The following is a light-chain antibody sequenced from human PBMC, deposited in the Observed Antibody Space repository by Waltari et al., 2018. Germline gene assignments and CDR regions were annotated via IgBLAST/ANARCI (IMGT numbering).Light chain of an antibody. Sequence: EIVLTQSPGSLSLSPGERATLSCRASQSVSSAYLAWYQHKPGQAPRVLIYGASSRATGIPDRFRGGGSGTDFTLTIDTLEPEDFAVYYCQQYGSSPRTFGQGTKVEI. V-gene: IGKV3-20*01. CDR1: QSVSSAY. CDR3: QQYGSSPRT. CDR2: GAS. J-gene: IGKJ1*01.